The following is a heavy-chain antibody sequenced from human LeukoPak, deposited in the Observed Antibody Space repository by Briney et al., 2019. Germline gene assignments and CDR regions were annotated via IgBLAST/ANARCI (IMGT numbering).Heavy chain of an antibody. D-gene: IGHD1-26*01. J-gene: IGHJ4*02. V-gene: IGHV6-1*01. CDR3: ARDPVGGSTIFDS. CDR1: GDSFSSDSAA. Sequence: SQTLSLTCAISGDSFSSDSAAWNWIRQSPSRGLEWLARTYFRSKWYYDYALAVKGRITINPDTSKNQFSLQLNSVTPEDTAVYFCARDPVGGSTIFDSWGQGTLVTVSS. CDR2: TYFRSKWYY.